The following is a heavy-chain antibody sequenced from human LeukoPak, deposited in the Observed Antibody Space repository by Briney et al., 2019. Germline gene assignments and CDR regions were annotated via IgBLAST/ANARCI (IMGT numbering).Heavy chain of an antibody. CDR3: AREVGRGAAFDI. D-gene: IGHD3/OR15-3a*01. CDR2: ISSSRSYI. CDR1: GFTFSSYS. Sequence: KSGGSLRLSCAASGFTFSSYSMNWVRQAPGKGLEWVSSISSSRSYIYYADSVKGRLTISRDNAKNSLYLQMNSLRAEDTAVYYCAREVGRGAAFDIWGQGTMVTVSS. V-gene: IGHV3-21*01. J-gene: IGHJ3*02.